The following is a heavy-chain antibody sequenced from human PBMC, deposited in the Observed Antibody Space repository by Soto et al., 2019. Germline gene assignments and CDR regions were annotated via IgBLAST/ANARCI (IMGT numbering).Heavy chain of an antibody. Sequence: SETLSLTCTVSGGSVSSGTYYWSWIRQPPGKGLEWIGYIYYTGSTNYNPTLKSRVTISVDTSKNQFSLKLSSVTAADTALYYCAREREHCSGGSCHRWSDPWGQGTRVTVSS. D-gene: IGHD2-15*01. CDR2: IYYTGST. V-gene: IGHV4-61*01. J-gene: IGHJ5*02. CDR1: GGSVSSGTYY. CDR3: AREREHCSGGSCHRWSDP.